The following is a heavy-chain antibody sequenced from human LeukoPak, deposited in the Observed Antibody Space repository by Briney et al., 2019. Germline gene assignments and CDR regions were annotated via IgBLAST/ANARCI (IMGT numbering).Heavy chain of an antibody. J-gene: IGHJ4*02. Sequence: QPGGSLRLSCAASGFTFSSYAMSWVRQAPGKGLEWVSAISGSGGSTYYADSVKGRFTISRDNAKNSLYLQMNSLRAEDTAVYYCARDGKGQQLFDSWGQGTLVTVSS. CDR3: ARDGKGQQLFDS. CDR1: GFTFSSYA. CDR2: ISGSGGST. V-gene: IGHV3-23*01. D-gene: IGHD6-13*01.